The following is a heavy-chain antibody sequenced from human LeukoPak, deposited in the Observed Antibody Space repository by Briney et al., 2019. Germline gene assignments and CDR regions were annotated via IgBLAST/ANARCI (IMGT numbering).Heavy chain of an antibody. D-gene: IGHD5-12*01. CDR1: GDTFTGYY. Sequence: ASVKGSCKASGDTFTGYYMHWVRQAPGQGLEWMGWINPNSGGTNYAQKFQGRVTMTRDTSISTAYMELSRLRSDDTAVYYCARQGYSGYDYDYWGQGTLVTVSS. V-gene: IGHV1-2*02. CDR2: INPNSGGT. CDR3: ARQGYSGYDYDY. J-gene: IGHJ4*02.